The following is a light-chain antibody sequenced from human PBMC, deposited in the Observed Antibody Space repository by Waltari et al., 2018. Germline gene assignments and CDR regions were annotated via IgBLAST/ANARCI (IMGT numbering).Light chain of an antibody. CDR3: AVWDGSLNAYV. V-gene: IGLV1-44*01. CDR1: SSNIGSNT. CDR2: SNN. Sequence: QSVLTQPPSVSGTPGQRVPISCSGSSSNIGSNTVNWYQQLPGTAPKLLIYSNNQRPSGVPDRISGSRSGTSASLAVSGLQSEDEADYYCAVWDGSLNAYVFGAGTKVTVL. J-gene: IGLJ1*01.